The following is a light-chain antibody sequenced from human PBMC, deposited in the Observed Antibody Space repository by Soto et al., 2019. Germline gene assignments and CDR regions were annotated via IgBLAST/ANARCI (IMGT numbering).Light chain of an antibody. Sequence: QSMLTQPASVSGSPGQSITISCTGTSSDVGGYNYVSWYQQQSGKAPKLMIHEVSNRPSGVSNRFSGSKSGNTASLTISGLQAEDEADYYCSSYTSSRAYVFGIGTKVTGL. CDR2: EVS. V-gene: IGLV2-14*01. CDR1: SSDVGGYNY. CDR3: SSYTSSRAYV. J-gene: IGLJ1*01.